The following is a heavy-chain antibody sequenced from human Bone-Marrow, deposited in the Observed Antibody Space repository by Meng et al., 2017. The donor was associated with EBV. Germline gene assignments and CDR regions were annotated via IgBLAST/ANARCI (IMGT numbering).Heavy chain of an antibody. Sequence: GQLGESGEGVVQPGRSLRPSCEASGFTLSSYGMHWVRQAPGKGLEWVAVIWYDGSNKYYADSVKGRFTISRDNSKNTLYLQMNSLRAEDTAVYYCAREGGDPDKYYFDYWGQGTLVTVSS. CDR3: AREGGDPDKYYFDY. V-gene: IGHV3-33*01. CDR1: GFTLSSYG. J-gene: IGHJ4*02. D-gene: IGHD2-21*01. CDR2: IWYDGSNK.